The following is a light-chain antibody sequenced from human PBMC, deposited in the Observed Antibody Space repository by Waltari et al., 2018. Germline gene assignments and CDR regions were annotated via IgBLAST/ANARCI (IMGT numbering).Light chain of an antibody. J-gene: IGKJ4*01. CDR3: QQSYSTFST. CDR1: QSISSY. Sequence: DIQMTQSPSSLSASVGDRVTITCRASQSISSYLNWYQQKPGKAPKLLIYAASSLQSGVPSRFSGSGSGTDFTLTISSLQPEDFATYYCQQSYSTFSTFGGGT. CDR2: AAS. V-gene: IGKV1-39*01.